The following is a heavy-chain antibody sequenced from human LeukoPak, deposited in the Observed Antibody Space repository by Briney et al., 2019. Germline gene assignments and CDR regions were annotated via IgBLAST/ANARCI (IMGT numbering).Heavy chain of an antibody. CDR2: MNPNSGNT. D-gene: IGHD2-15*01. J-gene: IGHJ4*02. Sequence: ASVKVSCKASGYTFTNYEINWVRQATGQGLEWMGWMNPNSGNTGYAQKFQGRVTMTRDTSISTAYMELSSLKSEDTAVYYCARRGWELLGIDSWGQGTLVTVSS. V-gene: IGHV1-8*01. CDR3: ARRGWELLGIDS. CDR1: GYTFTNYE.